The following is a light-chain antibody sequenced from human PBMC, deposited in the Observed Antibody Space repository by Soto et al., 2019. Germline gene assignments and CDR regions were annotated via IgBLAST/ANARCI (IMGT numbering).Light chain of an antibody. CDR2: WAS. Sequence: DIVMTQSPDSLAVSLGERATINCKSSQSVLYSSNNKNYLAWYQQKPGQPPKLLIYWASTRESGVPDRFSGSGSGTDFTLTISSLPAEDVAVYYCHQYYTTLRTFGQGTKVEIK. CDR1: QSVLYSSNNKNY. J-gene: IGKJ1*01. CDR3: HQYYTTLRT. V-gene: IGKV4-1*01.